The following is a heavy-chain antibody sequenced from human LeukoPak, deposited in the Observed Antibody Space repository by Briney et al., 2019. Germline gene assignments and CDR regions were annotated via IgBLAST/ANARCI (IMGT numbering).Heavy chain of an antibody. D-gene: IGHD4-11*01. CDR2: ISSNGGST. V-gene: IGHV3-64*01. J-gene: IGHJ4*02. CDR3: ARDLGHPTPQSVDY. CDR1: GFTFSSYA. Sequence: PGGSLRLSCAASGFTFSSYAMHWVRQAPGKGLEYVSAISSNGGSTYYANSVKGRFTISRDNSKNTLYLQMGSLRAEDMAVYYCARDLGHPTPQSVDYWGQGTLVTVSS.